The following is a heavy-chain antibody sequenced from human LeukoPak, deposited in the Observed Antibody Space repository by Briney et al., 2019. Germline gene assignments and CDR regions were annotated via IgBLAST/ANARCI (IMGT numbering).Heavy chain of an antibody. V-gene: IGHV1-69*04. CDR1: GGTFSSYA. CDR3: ARGIVWNGWFDP. J-gene: IGHJ5*02. CDR2: IIPILGIA. Sequence: SVKVSCKASGGTFSSYAISWVRQAPGQGLEWMGRIIPILGIANYAQKFQGRVTITADKSTSTAYMELSSLRSEDTAVYYCARGIVWNGWFDPRGQGTLVTVSS. D-gene: IGHD1-1*01.